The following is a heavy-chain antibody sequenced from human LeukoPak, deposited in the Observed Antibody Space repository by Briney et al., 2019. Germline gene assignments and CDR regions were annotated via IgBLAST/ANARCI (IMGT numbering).Heavy chain of an antibody. D-gene: IGHD6-13*01. V-gene: IGHV3-23*01. J-gene: IGHJ4*02. CDR1: GFTFSSYA. Sequence: GGSLRLSCAASGFTFSSYAMSWVRQAPGKALEWVSAISGSGGSTYYADSVKGRFTISRDNSKNTLYLQMNSLRAEDTAVYYCAKGMYSSSFHFDYWGQGTLVTVSS. CDR2: ISGSGGST. CDR3: AKGMYSSSFHFDY.